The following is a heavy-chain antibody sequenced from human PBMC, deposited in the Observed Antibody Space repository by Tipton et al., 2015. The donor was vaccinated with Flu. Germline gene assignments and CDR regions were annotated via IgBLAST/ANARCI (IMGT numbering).Heavy chain of an antibody. CDR3: ARRQQLGGFDY. CDR1: GFTVSSNY. J-gene: IGHJ4*02. D-gene: IGHD6-13*01. CDR2: IYSGGST. V-gene: IGHV3-53*01. Sequence: LSLTCAASGFTVSSNYMSWVRQAPGKGLEWVSVIYSGGSTYYADSVKGRFTISRDNSKNTLYLQMNSLRAEDTAVYYCARRQQLGGFDYWGQGTLVTVSS.